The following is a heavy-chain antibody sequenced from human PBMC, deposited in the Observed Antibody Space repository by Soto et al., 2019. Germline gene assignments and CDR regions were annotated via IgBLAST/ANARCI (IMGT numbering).Heavy chain of an antibody. CDR1: GFTFGDYY. V-gene: IGHV3-11*01. CDR2: IASRDPTV. D-gene: IGHD3-22*01. CDR3: AREKSSGYYGMDV. J-gene: IGHJ6*02. Sequence: QVQLVESGGGLVRPGGSLRLSCATSGFTFGDYYMSWIRQAPGKGLEWVSYIASRDPTVYYADSVRCRFTISRDNAKNLLYMQMDNLRADDTAVYYCAREKSSGYYGMDVWGQGTTVTVSS.